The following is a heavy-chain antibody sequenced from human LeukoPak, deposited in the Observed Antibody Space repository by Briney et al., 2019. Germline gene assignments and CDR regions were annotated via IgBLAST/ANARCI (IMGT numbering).Heavy chain of an antibody. J-gene: IGHJ4*02. V-gene: IGHV3-7*01. CDR3: ARDWTTYSGSQYYFDF. CDR1: RFTFSSYW. D-gene: IGHD1-26*01. CDR2: IKQDGSEK. Sequence: GGSLRLSCAASRFTFSSYWMSWVRQAPGKGLEWVANIKQDGSEKYYVDSVKGRFTISRDNAKNSLYLQMNTLRAEDTAVYYCARDWTTYSGSQYYFDFWGQGTLVTVSS.